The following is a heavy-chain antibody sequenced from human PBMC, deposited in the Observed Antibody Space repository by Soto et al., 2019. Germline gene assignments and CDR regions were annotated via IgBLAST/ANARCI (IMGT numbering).Heavy chain of an antibody. CDR3: AKNVAAGTSLGFDY. CDR1: GFTFSSYG. V-gene: IGHV3-30*18. J-gene: IGHJ4*02. Sequence: QVQLVESGGGVVQPGRSLRLSCAASGFTFSSYGMHWVRQAPGKGLEWVAVISYDGSNKYYADSVKGRFTISRDNSKNTLYLQMNSLRAEDTAVYYCAKNVAAGTSLGFDYWGQGTLVTVSS. D-gene: IGHD6-13*01. CDR2: ISYDGSNK.